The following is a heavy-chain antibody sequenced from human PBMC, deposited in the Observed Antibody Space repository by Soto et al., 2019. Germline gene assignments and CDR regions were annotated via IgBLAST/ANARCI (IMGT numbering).Heavy chain of an antibody. Sequence: QVQLVESGGGVVQPGRSLRLSCAASGFTFSSYGMHWVRQAPGKGLEWVAVISYDGSNKYYADSVKGRFTISRDNSKNTLYLQMNSLRAEDTAVYYCAKDYGSYYIGYFDYWGQGALVTVSS. CDR1: GFTFSSYG. D-gene: IGHD3-10*01. J-gene: IGHJ4*02. V-gene: IGHV3-30*18. CDR3: AKDYGSYYIGYFDY. CDR2: ISYDGSNK.